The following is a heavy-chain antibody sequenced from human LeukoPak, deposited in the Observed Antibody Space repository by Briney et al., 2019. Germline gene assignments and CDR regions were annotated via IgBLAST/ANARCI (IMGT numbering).Heavy chain of an antibody. J-gene: IGHJ5*02. D-gene: IGHD1-7*01. Sequence: PSETLSLTCAVYGGSVSGYYWSWIRQPPGKGLEWIGEINHSGSTNYNPSLKSRVTISVDTSKNQFSLKLSSVTAADTAVYYCARGGDNWNYGWFDPWGQGTLVTVSS. CDR2: INHSGST. V-gene: IGHV4-34*01. CDR1: GGSVSGYY. CDR3: ARGGDNWNYGWFDP.